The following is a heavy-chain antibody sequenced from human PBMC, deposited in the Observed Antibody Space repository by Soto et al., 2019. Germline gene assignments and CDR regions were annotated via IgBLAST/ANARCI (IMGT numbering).Heavy chain of an antibody. J-gene: IGHJ4*02. CDR3: ARDKITGLFDY. Sequence: PSETLSLTCTVSGGSIASSPYYWGWIRQSPGKGLEWIESIYYSGVTHYNPSLKSRVTVSVDTAKNQFSLKLTSVTAADTAVYYCARDKITGLFDYWCQGTLVTVSS. V-gene: IGHV4-39*07. CDR2: IYYSGVT. D-gene: IGHD2-8*02. CDR1: GGSIASSPYY.